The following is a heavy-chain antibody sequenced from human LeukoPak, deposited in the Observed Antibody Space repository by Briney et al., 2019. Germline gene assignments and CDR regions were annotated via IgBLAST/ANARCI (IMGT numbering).Heavy chain of an antibody. Sequence: SETLSLTCTVSGGSVSSGSYYWSWIRQPPGKGLEWIGYIYYSGSTNYNPSLKSGVTISVDTSKNQFSLKLSSVTAADTAVYYCARDLSLDYWGQGTLVTVSS. CDR3: ARDLSLDY. CDR2: IYYSGST. D-gene: IGHD3-16*01. J-gene: IGHJ4*02. V-gene: IGHV4-61*01. CDR1: GGSVSSGSYY.